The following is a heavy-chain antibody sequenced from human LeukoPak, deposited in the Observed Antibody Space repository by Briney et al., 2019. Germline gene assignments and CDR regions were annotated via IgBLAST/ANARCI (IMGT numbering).Heavy chain of an antibody. V-gene: IGHV3-48*04. CDR2: ISSSSSTI. D-gene: IGHD3-3*01. Sequence: PGGSLRLSCAASGFTFSSYSMNWVRQAPGKGLEWVSYISSSSSTIYYADSVKGRFTISRDNAKNSLYLQMNSLRAEDTAVYYCASNDFWSGLEAFDIWGQGTMVTVSS. CDR1: GFTFSSYS. J-gene: IGHJ3*02. CDR3: ASNDFWSGLEAFDI.